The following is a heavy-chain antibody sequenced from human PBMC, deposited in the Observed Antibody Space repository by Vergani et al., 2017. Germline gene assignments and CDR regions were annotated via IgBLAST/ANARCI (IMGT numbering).Heavy chain of an antibody. J-gene: IGHJ5*02. V-gene: IGHV1-69*01. D-gene: IGHD2-2*01. CDR1: GVTFSSYA. Sequence: QVQLVQSGAEVKKPGSSVKVSCKASGVTFSSYAISWVRQAPGQGLEWMGGIIPIFGTANYAQTFQGRVTITADESTSTAYMELSSLRSEDTAVYYCARDGCSSTSCPLNWFDPWGQGTLVTVSS. CDR2: IIPIFGTA. CDR3: ARDGCSSTSCPLNWFDP.